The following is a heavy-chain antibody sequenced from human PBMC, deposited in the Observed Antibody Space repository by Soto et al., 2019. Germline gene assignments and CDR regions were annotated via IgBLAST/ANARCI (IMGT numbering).Heavy chain of an antibody. CDR3: ASERIAVAGPFED. CDR2: TYYRAKWYN. J-gene: IGHJ4*02. Sequence: SPPLSLTCAISGGSVSSNNAAWAWIRQSPSRGFGWLGRTYYRAKWYNDYPVAVKIRITINPDTSKNQLSLQLNSVTPEDTAVYYCASERIAVAGPFEDWGQGTVLTVST. D-gene: IGHD6-19*01. CDR1: GGSVSSNNAA. V-gene: IGHV6-1*01.